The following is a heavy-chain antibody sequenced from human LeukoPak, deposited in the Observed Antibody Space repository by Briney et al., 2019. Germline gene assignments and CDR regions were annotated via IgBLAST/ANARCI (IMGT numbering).Heavy chain of an antibody. CDR1: GGTFSSYA. CDR2: IIPIFGTA. V-gene: IGHV1-69*05. CDR3: ARGYYDSSGYYQKPFDY. J-gene: IGHJ4*02. Sequence: GASVKVSCKASGGTFSSYAISWVRQAPGQGLEWMGRIIPIFGTANYAQKFQGRVTITTDESTSTAYMELSSLRSEDTAVYYCARGYYDSSGYYQKPFDYWGQGTLVTVSS. D-gene: IGHD3-22*01.